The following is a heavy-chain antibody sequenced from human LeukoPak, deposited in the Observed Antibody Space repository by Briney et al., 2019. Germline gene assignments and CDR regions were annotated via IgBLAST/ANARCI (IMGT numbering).Heavy chain of an antibody. V-gene: IGHV6-1*01. J-gene: IGHJ5*02. CDR1: GDSFSSNSAA. CDR3: ARMYSSSWYDWFDP. CDR2: TYYRSKWYN. Sequence: SQTLSLTCAISGDSFSSNSAAWNWIRQSPSRGLEWLGRTYYRSKWYNDYAVYVKSRITINPDTSKNQFSLQLNSVTPEDTAVYYCARMYSSSWYDWFDPWGQGTLVTVSS. D-gene: IGHD6-13*01.